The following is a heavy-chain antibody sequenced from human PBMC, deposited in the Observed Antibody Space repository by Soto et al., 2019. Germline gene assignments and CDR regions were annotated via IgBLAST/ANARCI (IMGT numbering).Heavy chain of an antibody. CDR2: INPSGGST. V-gene: IGHV1-46*01. Sequence: QVQLVQSGAEVKKPGASVKVSCKASGYTFTSYYMHWVRQAPGQGLEWMGIINPSGGSTSYAKKFQGRVTMTRDTSTSTVYMELSSLSSEDTAVYYCARDLNYDFWSGYYGGFDYWGQGTLVTVSS. CDR1: GYTFTSYY. CDR3: ARDLNYDFWSGYYGGFDY. J-gene: IGHJ4*02. D-gene: IGHD3-3*01.